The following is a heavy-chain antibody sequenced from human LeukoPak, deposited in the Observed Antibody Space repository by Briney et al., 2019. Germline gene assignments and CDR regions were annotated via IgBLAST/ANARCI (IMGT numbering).Heavy chain of an antibody. D-gene: IGHD3-10*01. CDR1: GGSISSYY. V-gene: IGHV4-59*12. Sequence: SETLSLTCTVSGGSISSYYWSWIRQPPGKGLEWIGYIYYSGSTNYNPSLKSRVTISVETSKNQFSLKLSSVTAADTAVDYCARDKGVSASRGWFDPWGQGTLVTVSS. CDR2: IYYSGST. CDR3: ARDKGVSASRGWFDP. J-gene: IGHJ5*02.